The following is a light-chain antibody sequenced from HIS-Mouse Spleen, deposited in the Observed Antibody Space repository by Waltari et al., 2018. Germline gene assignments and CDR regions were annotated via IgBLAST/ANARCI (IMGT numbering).Light chain of an antibody. Sequence: SYVLTQPPSVSVAPGKTARITCGGNNIGSKRVHWYQQKPGQAPVLVVYDDSDRPSGIPERCAGANSGNTATLTISRVEAGDEADYYCQVWDSSSDHVVFGGGTKLTVL. CDR1: NIGSKR. CDR2: DDS. J-gene: IGLJ2*01. V-gene: IGLV3-21*03. CDR3: QVWDSSSDHVV.